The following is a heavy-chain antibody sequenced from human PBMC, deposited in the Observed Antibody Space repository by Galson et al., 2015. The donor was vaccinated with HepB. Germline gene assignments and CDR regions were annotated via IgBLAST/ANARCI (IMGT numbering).Heavy chain of an antibody. D-gene: IGHD6-6*01. CDR1: GGSFIGYY. Sequence: ETLSLTCAVYGGSFIGYYWSWIRQPPGKGLEWIGEINHSGSTNYNPSLKSRVTISVDTSKNQFSLKLSSVTAADTAVYYCARGVAARPLDYWGQGTLVTVSS. CDR2: INHSGST. V-gene: IGHV4-34*01. J-gene: IGHJ4*02. CDR3: ARGVAARPLDY.